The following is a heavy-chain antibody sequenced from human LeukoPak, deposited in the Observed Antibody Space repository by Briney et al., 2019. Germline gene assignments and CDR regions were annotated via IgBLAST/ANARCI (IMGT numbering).Heavy chain of an antibody. V-gene: IGHV3-7*05. CDR3: ARGGYYDSSGRNFDY. CDR1: GFTFSNYW. CDR2: IKQDGSDK. J-gene: IGHJ4*02. D-gene: IGHD3-22*01. Sequence: GGSLRHSCAASGFTFSNYWMSWVRLAPGKGLEWVANIKQDGSDKKYVDSVKGRFTISRDNAKNSLYLRMNSLRAEDTAVYYCARGGYYDSSGRNFDYWGQGTLVTVSS.